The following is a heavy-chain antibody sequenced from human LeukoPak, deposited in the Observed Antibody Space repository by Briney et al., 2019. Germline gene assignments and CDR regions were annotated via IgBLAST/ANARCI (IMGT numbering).Heavy chain of an antibody. CDR1: GYSFTGYY. CDR2: INPNSGGT. V-gene: IGHV1-2*02. J-gene: IGHJ5*02. Sequence: ASVKVSCKASGYSFTGYYIHWVRQAPGQGLEWMGWINPNSGGTNYAQKFQGRVTMTRDTSIITAYMELSSLRSDDTAVYYCARERGHGDYGGSWFDPWGQGTLVTVSS. D-gene: IGHD4-17*01. CDR3: ARERGHGDYGGSWFDP.